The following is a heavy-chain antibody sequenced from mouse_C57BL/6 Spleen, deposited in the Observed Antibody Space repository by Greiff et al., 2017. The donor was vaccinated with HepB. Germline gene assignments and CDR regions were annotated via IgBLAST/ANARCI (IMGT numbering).Heavy chain of an antibody. D-gene: IGHD2-4*01. Sequence: EVQLQQSGTVLARPGASVKMSCKTSGYTFTSYWMHWVKQRPGQGLEWIGAIYPGNSDTSYNQKFKGKAKLTAVTSASTAYMELSSLTNEDSAVYYCTSLYYDYDEAMDYWGQGTSVTVSS. CDR2: IYPGNSDT. V-gene: IGHV1-5*01. CDR1: GYTFTSYW. J-gene: IGHJ4*01. CDR3: TSLYYDYDEAMDY.